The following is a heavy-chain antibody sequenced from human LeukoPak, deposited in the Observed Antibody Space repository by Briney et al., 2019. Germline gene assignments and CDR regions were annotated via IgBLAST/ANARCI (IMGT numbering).Heavy chain of an antibody. J-gene: IGHJ3*02. D-gene: IGHD2-2*01. CDR1: GFTFSSYS. V-gene: IGHV3-21*01. CDR2: ISSSSSYI. CDR3: ARGGNQMLWSAFDI. Sequence: GGSLRPSCAASGFTFSSYSMNWVRQAPGKGLEWVSSISSSSSYIYYADSVKGRFTISRDDAKNSLYLQVNSLRAEDTAVYYCARGGNQMLWSAFDIWGQGTMVTVSS.